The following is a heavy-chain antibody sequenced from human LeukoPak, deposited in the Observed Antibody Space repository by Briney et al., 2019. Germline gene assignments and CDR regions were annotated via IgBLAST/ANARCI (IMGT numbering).Heavy chain of an antibody. D-gene: IGHD2-2*01. CDR3: ASHIVVVPAAPELEGWFDP. J-gene: IGHJ5*02. Sequence: PSETLSLTCTVSGGSISSSSYYWGWIRQPPGKGLEWIGSIYYSGSTYYNPSLKSRVTISVDTSKNQFSLKLSSVTAADTAVYYCASHIVVVPAAPELEGWFDPWGQGTLVTVSS. V-gene: IGHV4-39*07. CDR1: GGSISSSSYY. CDR2: IYYSGST.